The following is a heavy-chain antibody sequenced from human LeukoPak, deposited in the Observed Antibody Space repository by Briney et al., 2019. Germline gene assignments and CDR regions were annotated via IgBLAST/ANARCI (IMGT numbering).Heavy chain of an antibody. V-gene: IGHV1-69*13. CDR2: IIPIFGTA. CDR3: ARDGGCSSTSCPYVYDY. J-gene: IGHJ4*02. Sequence: ASVKVSCKASGGTFSSYAISWVRQAPGRGLEWMGGIIPIFGTANYAQKFQGRVTITADESTSTAYMELSSLRSEDTAVYYCARDGGCSSTSCPYVYDYWGQGTLVTVSS. CDR1: GGTFSSYA. D-gene: IGHD2-2*01.